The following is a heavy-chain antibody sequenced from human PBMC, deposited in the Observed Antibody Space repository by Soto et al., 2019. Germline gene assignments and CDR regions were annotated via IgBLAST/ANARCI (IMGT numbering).Heavy chain of an antibody. D-gene: IGHD2-15*01. CDR2: IYYSGST. CDR1: GGSISSGGYY. J-gene: IGHJ4*02. Sequence: SETLSLTCTVSGGSISSGGYYWSWIRQHPGKGLEWIGYIYYSGSTYYNPSLKSRVTISVDTSKNQFSLNLSSVTAADTAVYYCARGPYCSGSSCYRDFDYWGQGTLVTVSS. V-gene: IGHV4-31*03. CDR3: ARGPYCSGSSCYRDFDY.